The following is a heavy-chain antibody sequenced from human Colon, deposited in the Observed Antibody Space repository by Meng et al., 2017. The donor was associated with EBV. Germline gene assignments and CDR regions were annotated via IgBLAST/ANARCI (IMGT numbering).Heavy chain of an antibody. D-gene: IGHD2-21*02. V-gene: IGHV4-4*03. Sequence: QGRLQEPGPGRVKPPGTLSLTCAVSGGSLSSRNWWSWVRQPPGKGLEWIGEIYHSGSTNYNPSLKSRVTISVDESKNQFSLRLSSVTAADTAVYYCARVGAYCGGDCYHPRWGQGTLVTVSS. CDR1: GGSLSSRNW. CDR2: IYHSGST. J-gene: IGHJ4*02. CDR3: ARVGAYCGGDCYHPR.